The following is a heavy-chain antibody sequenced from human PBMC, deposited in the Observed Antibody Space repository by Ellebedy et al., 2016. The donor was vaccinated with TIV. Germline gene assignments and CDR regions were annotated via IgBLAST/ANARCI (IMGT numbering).Heavy chain of an antibody. CDR3: AGRAGSGYDFWSGYTYYFDY. D-gene: IGHD3-3*01. V-gene: IGHV4-59*13. CDR1: GGSISSYY. CDR2: IHYSGST. J-gene: IGHJ4*02. Sequence: SETLSLTCTVSGGSISSYYWSWIRQSPGKGLEWIGYIHYSGSTNYNPSLKSRVTISLDTSKNQFSLRLSSVTAADTAVDFCAGRAGSGYDFWSGYTYYFDYWGQGTLVTVSS.